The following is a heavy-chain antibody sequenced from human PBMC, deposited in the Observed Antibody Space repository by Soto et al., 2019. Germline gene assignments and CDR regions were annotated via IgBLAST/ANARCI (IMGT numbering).Heavy chain of an antibody. D-gene: IGHD6-13*01. CDR2: IFPSGTT. J-gene: IGHJ4*02. Sequence: QVQLREAGSGLVKPLETLSLTCGVSGGAISGATYSWNWIRQPPGKGLEWIGYIFPSGTTYYKPSLKRRVTISIDVSKNQFSLSLRSFTAADTAVYYCARSREFDYWSQRTLVSVSS. CDR3: ARSREFDY. V-gene: IGHV4-30-2*01. CDR1: GGAISGATYS.